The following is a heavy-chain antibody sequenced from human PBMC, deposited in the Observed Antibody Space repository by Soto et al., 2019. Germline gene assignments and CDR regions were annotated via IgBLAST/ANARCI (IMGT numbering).Heavy chain of an antibody. J-gene: IGHJ4*02. CDR1: GGSINGYY. CDR3: ARDSVGIASPGVY. D-gene: IGHD6-13*01. Sequence: QVQLQESGPGLVKPSETLSLTCTVSGGSINGYYWTWIRQPAGKGLEWIGRIYTSGTTSYNPSLKSRFTMSLDTSKNQCSRRLTSVTAADTAVYYCARDSVGIASPGVYWGRGTLVTVSS. CDR2: IYTSGTT. V-gene: IGHV4-4*07.